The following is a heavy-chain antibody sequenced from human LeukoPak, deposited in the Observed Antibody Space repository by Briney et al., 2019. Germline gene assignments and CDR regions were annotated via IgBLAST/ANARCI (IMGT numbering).Heavy chain of an antibody. CDR3: AKYGSGSNFDY. CDR2: INQDGSEK. J-gene: IGHJ4*02. V-gene: IGHV3-7*02. Sequence: GGSLRLSCAASGFTFSIYGMHWVRQAPGKGLEWVANINQDGSEKFYVDAVKGRFTISRESAKNSLYLQMNSLRAEDTAVYYCAKYGSGSNFDYWGQGILVTVSS. D-gene: IGHD3-10*01. CDR1: GFTFSIYG.